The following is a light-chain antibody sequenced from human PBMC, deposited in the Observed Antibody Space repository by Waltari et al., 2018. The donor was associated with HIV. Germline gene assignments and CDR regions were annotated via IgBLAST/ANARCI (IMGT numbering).Light chain of an antibody. CDR2: GYS. Sequence: QSVLTQPPSVSGSPGQRVTISCTGSSSNIGAGYEVPWYQHLPGTAPKLLLYGYSNRPSVVPERFSGSKSGTSASLAITGLQAEDEADYYCQSYDSSRHVVFAGGTKLTVL. J-gene: IGLJ2*01. CDR1: SSNIGAGYE. CDR3: QSYDSSRHVV. V-gene: IGLV1-40*01.